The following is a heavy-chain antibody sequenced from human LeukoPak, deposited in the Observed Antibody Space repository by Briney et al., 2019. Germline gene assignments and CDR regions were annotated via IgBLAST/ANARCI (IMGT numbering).Heavy chain of an antibody. CDR3: AKDQGAVAGSYYFDY. V-gene: IGHV3-23*01. J-gene: IGHJ4*02. CDR2: ISGSGGST. D-gene: IGHD6-19*01. Sequence: GGSLRLSCAASGFTFSSYGMSWVRQAPGKGLEWVSAISGSGGSTYYADSVKGRFTISRDNSKNTLYLQMNSLRAEETAVYCCAKDQGAVAGSYYFDYWGQGTLVTVSS. CDR1: GFTFSSYG.